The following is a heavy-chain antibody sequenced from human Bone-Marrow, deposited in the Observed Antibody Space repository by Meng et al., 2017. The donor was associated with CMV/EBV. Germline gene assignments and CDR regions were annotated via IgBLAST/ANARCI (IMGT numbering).Heavy chain of an antibody. Sequence: GGSLRLSCAASGFTFSSYSMNWVRQAPGKGLEWVSSISSSSSYIYYADSVKGRFTISRDNAKNSLYLQMNSLRAEDTAVYYCARGDWKYIHYFSYGMDIWGQGTTVTVSS. D-gene: IGHD1-1*01. CDR3: ARGDWKYIHYFSYGMDI. CDR2: ISSSSSYI. V-gene: IGHV3-21*04. CDR1: GFTFSSYS. J-gene: IGHJ6*02.